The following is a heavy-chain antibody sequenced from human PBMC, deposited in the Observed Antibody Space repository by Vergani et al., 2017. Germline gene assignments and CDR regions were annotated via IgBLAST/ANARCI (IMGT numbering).Heavy chain of an antibody. CDR1: GYTFTDYY. CDR2: VDPEDGET. D-gene: IGHD3-10*01. V-gene: IGHV1-69-2*01. CDR3: ARARTMVRGVSFDYGMDV. J-gene: IGHJ6*02. Sequence: EVQLVQSGAEVKKPGATVKISCKVSGYTFTDYYMHWVQQAPGKGLEWMGLVDPEDGETIYAEKFQGRVTITADTSTDTAYMELSSLRSEDTAVYYCARARTMVRGVSFDYGMDVWGQGTTVTVSS.